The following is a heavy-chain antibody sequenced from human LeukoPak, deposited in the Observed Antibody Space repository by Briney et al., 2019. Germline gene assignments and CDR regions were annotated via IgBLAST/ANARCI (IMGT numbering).Heavy chain of an antibody. CDR2: ISSGGSTI. Sequence: GGSLRLSCAASGFTFSSYEMNWVRQAPGKGLEWVPYISSGGSTIYYADSVKGRFTISRDNAKNSLYLQMNSLRAEDTAVYYCARENSGGYYPHYHYYGMDVWGQGTTVTVSS. CDR3: ARENSGGYYPHYHYYGMDV. D-gene: IGHD3-22*01. CDR1: GFTFSSYE. V-gene: IGHV3-48*03. J-gene: IGHJ6*02.